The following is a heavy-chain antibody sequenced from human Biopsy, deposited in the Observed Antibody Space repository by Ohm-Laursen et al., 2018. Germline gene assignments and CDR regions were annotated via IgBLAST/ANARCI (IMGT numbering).Heavy chain of an antibody. J-gene: IGHJ4*02. CDR2: VYWDDDK. CDR1: GFSLNTGGVG. Sequence: TQTLTLTCTFSGFSLNTGGVGVGWIRQPPGKALQWLALVYWDDDKRYSPTLKNRLTITKDTSQNQVVLTMTNMEPVDTGTYYCAHSAGSDGFNVDFDYWGQGTLVTVPS. CDR3: AHSAGSDGFNVDFDY. V-gene: IGHV2-5*02. D-gene: IGHD5-24*01.